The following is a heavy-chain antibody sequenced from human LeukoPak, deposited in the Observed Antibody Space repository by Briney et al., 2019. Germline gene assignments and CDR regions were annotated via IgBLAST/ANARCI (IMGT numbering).Heavy chain of an antibody. Sequence: SETLSLTCTVSGGSISSYYWSWIRQPPGKGLEWLGYIYYSGTTNYNPSLKSRVTTSVDTSKNQFSLKLSSVTAADTAVYYCARHQLPEYYYYGMDVWGQGTTVTVSS. CDR1: GGSISSYY. J-gene: IGHJ6*02. CDR3: ARHQLPEYYYYGMDV. D-gene: IGHD3-10*01. CDR2: IYYSGTT. V-gene: IGHV4-59*08.